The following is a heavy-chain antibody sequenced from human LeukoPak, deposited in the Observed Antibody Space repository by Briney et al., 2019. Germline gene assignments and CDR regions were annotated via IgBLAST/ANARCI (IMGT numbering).Heavy chain of an antibody. CDR1: GFTFSSYS. V-gene: IGHV3-21*01. CDR2: ISSSSSYI. Sequence: PGGSLRLSCAASGFTFSSYSMNWARQAPGKGLEWVSSISSSSSYIYYADSVKGRFTISRDNAKNSLYLQMNSLRAEDTAVYYCARVSGAMGVYYYYYMDVWGKGTTVTVSS. D-gene: IGHD5-18*01. J-gene: IGHJ6*03. CDR3: ARVSGAMGVYYYYYMDV.